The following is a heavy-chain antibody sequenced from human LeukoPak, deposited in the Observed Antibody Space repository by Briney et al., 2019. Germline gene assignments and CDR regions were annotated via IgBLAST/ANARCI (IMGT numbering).Heavy chain of an antibody. CDR1: GSRFTSYW. CDR2: IYPGDSDT. D-gene: IGHD3-9*01. Sequence: GESLQISCQGSGSRFTSYWIGWVRQLPGKGLEWMGIIYPGDSDTRYSPSFQGQVTISADKSISTAYLQWSGLKASDTAMYYCARQGRGYYDILTGYYMGVNFDYWGQGTLVTVSS. J-gene: IGHJ4*02. CDR3: ARQGRGYYDILTGYYMGVNFDY. V-gene: IGHV5-51*01.